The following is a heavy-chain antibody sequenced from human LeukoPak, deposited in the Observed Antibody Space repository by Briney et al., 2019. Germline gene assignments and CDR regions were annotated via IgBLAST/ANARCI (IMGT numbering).Heavy chain of an antibody. V-gene: IGHV2-5*02. CDR3: ARSQGYSSGSFRDAYDI. CDR2: IYWDDDK. J-gene: IGHJ3*02. Sequence: SGPTLVNPTQTLTLTCSFSGVSLNNSGVGVGWIRRPPGKTLEWLALIYWDDDKRYSPSLKSRLTISKDTSKNQVVLTMTNMDSVDTATYFCARSQGYSSGSFRDAYDIWGLGTLVTVSS. D-gene: IGHD5-18*01. CDR1: GVSLNNSGVG.